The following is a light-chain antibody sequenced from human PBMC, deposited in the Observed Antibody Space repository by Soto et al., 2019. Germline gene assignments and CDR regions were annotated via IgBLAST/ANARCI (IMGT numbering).Light chain of an antibody. CDR2: GAS. J-gene: IGKJ2*01. CDR3: QQYGGAPFT. V-gene: IGKV3-20*01. CDR1: QSIFNNY. Sequence: EIVLTQSPGTLSLSPRERATLSCRASQSIFNNYLAWYQQKPGQAPRLLVYGASFRATGIPDSLSGSGSGRDFTLTISRLEPEDFAVYYCQQYGGAPFTFGQGTRLEIK.